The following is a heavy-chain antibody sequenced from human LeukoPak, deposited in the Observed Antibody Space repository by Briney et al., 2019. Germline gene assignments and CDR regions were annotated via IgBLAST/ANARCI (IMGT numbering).Heavy chain of an antibody. J-gene: IGHJ4*02. D-gene: IGHD1-7*01. V-gene: IGHV3-23*01. CDR1: GFTFSSYA. CDR2: INPSGDYT. CDR3: ARGPRGNWNYPPWDY. Sequence: GGTLRLSCEASGFTFSSYAMSWVRQAPGKGLEWVSAINPSGDYTYYADSVKGRFAISRDNSKNTLYLQMNSLRAEDTAVYYCARGPRGNWNYPPWDYWGQGTLVTVSS.